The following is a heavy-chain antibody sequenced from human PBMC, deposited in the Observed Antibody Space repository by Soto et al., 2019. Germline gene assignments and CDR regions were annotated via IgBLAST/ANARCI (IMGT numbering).Heavy chain of an antibody. J-gene: IGHJ6*02. V-gene: IGHV4-30-4*02. Sequence: SETLSLTCTVSGGSISSGDYYWSWIRQPPGKGLEWIGYIYYSGSTYYNPSPKSRVTISVDTSKNQFSLKLSSVTAADTAVYYCARAPYYYYYYGMDVWGQGTTVTVSS. CDR3: ARAPYYYYYYGMDV. CDR1: GGSISSGDYY. CDR2: IYYSGST.